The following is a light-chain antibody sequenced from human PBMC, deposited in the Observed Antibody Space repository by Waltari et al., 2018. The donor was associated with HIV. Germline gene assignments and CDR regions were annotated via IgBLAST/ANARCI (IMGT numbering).Light chain of an antibody. CDR3: NSRDSSDNHLV. J-gene: IGLJ3*02. Sequence: SSELTQDPAVSVALGQTVRITCQGDSLRSYYASWFQQKPGQAPILVIYGKNKRPSGIPDRFSGSRSGNTASLTITGAQAEDEADYYCNSRDSSDNHLVFGGGTKLTVL. CDR2: GKN. V-gene: IGLV3-19*01. CDR1: SLRSYY.